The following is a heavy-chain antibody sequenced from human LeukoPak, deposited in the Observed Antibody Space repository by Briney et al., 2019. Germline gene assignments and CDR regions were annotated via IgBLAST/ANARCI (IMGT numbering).Heavy chain of an antibody. CDR1: GFTFSSYS. CDR3: ARAVGAGTTYVYYYMDV. J-gene: IGHJ6*03. D-gene: IGHD1-1*01. V-gene: IGHV3-21*01. Sequence: GGSLRLSCAASGFTFSSYSMNWVRQAPGKGLEWASSISSSSSYIYYADSVKGRFTISRDNAKNSLYLQMNSLRAEDTAVYYCARAVGAGTTYVYYYMDVWGKGTTVTVSS. CDR2: ISSSSSYI.